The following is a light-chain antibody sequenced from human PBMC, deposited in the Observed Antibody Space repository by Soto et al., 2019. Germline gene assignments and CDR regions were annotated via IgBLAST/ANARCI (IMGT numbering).Light chain of an antibody. V-gene: IGLV2-14*01. J-gene: IGLJ1*01. CDR2: EVS. CDR1: SSDVCGYNY. CDR3: SSYTSRSTIV. Sequence: SGHTQPASLSGSPGPSITISCTGTSSDVCGYNYVSWYQQHPGKAPKLMIYEVSSRPSGVSNRFSGSKSGNTASLTISGLQAEEEADYYCSSYTSRSTIVFGTGTKVTVL.